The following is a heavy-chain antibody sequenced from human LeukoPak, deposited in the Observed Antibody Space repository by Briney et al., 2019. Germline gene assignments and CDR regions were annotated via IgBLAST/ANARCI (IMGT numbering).Heavy chain of an antibody. V-gene: IGHV4-59*08. CDR3: AKYGNSGWVIDN. J-gene: IGHJ4*02. D-gene: IGHD6-19*01. CDR2: IYYTGGT. CDR1: GGSIGSNY. Sequence: SETLSLTCTISGGSIGSNYWTWIRQPPGKGLEYIGYIYYTGGTNYNPSLKSRVTISVDTSKNQFSLKLTSVTAADTAVYFCAKYGNSGWVIDNWGQGTLVTVSS.